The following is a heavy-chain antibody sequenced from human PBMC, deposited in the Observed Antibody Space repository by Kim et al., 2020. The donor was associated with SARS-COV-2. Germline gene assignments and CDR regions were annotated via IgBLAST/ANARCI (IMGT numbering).Heavy chain of an antibody. Sequence: YYSPSLKSRVTILVDTSKNQCSLRLTSVTAADTAVYYCARDGYGDHDAFDIWGQGTMVTVSS. CDR3: ARDGYGDHDAFDI. D-gene: IGHD4-17*01. J-gene: IGHJ3*02. V-gene: IGHV4-39*07.